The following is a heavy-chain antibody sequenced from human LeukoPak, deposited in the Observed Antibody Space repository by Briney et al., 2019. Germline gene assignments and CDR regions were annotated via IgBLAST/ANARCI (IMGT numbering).Heavy chain of an antibody. V-gene: IGHV3-23*01. CDR3: AKYAEKPIVALDY. Sequence: LAGGSLRLSCAASGFTFSSYAMSWVRQAPGKGLEWVSAISGSGGSTYYADSVKGRFTISRDNSKNTLYLQMNSLRAEDTAVYYCAKYAEKPIVALDYWGQGTLVTVSS. D-gene: IGHD5-12*01. CDR2: ISGSGGST. J-gene: IGHJ4*02. CDR1: GFTFSSYA.